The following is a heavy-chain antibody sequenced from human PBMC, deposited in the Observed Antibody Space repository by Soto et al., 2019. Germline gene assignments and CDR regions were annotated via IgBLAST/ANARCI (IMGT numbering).Heavy chain of an antibody. J-gene: IGHJ6*03. V-gene: IGHV3-23*01. D-gene: IGHD3-10*01. Sequence: GGSLRLSCAASGFTFSSYAMSWVRQAPAKGLEWVSVISDSGGGTYYADSVKGLFTISRDNSKNTLYLQLNSLRAEDTAIYYCAKNLYVSGGYMDVWGKGTTVTVSS. CDR2: ISDSGGGT. CDR3: AKNLYVSGGYMDV. CDR1: GFTFSSYA.